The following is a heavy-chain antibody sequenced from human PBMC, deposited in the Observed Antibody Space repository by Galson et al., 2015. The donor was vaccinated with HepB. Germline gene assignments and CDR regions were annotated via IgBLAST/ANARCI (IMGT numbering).Heavy chain of an antibody. V-gene: IGHV1-18*01. CDR3: ARIPVLRYVNRYFDY. CDR2: ISAYNGNT. Sequence: SVKVSCKASGYTFTSYGISWVRQAPGQGLEWMGWISAYNGNTNYAQKLQGRVTMTTDTSTSTAYMELRSLRSDDTAVYYCARIPVLRYVNRYFDYWGQGTLVAVSS. J-gene: IGHJ4*02. D-gene: IGHD3-9*01. CDR1: GYTFTSYG.